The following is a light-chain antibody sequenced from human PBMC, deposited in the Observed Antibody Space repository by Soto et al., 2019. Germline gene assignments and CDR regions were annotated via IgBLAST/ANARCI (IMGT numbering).Light chain of an antibody. J-gene: IGKJ1*01. CDR1: QTISNW. V-gene: IGKV1-5*01. CDR2: DAS. CDR3: QQYNSYSRT. Sequence: DIQMTQSPSTLSGSVGDRVTITCRASQTISNWLAWYQQKPGKAPKLVIHDASSLESGVPSRFSGSGSGTEFTLTISSLQPDDFATYYCQQYNSYSRTFGQGTKVDIK.